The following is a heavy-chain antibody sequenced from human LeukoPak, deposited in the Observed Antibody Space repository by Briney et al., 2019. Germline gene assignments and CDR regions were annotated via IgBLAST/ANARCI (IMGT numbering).Heavy chain of an antibody. CDR1: GFIFSDYA. J-gene: IGHJ4*02. Sequence: GTSLRLSCAASGFIFSDYAMHWVRQAPGKGLEWVAQIWFDGSKKNYADSVKGRFTISRDQSKNTVSLQMNSLGAEDTAVYYCAKTVWFGELLDYFDYWGQGTLVTVSS. D-gene: IGHD3-10*01. CDR2: IWFDGSKK. V-gene: IGHV3-33*08. CDR3: AKTVWFGELLDYFDY.